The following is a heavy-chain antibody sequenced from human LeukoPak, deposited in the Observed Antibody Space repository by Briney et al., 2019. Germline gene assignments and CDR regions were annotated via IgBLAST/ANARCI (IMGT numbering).Heavy chain of an antibody. J-gene: IGHJ5*02. CDR1: GFTFSSYA. D-gene: IGHD1-7*01. V-gene: IGHV3-23*01. Sequence: GGSLRLSCAASGFTFSSYAMSWVRQVPGKGLEWVSAISGNGASTYYADSVRGRFTISRDNSKSTLYLQMNSLTAENTAVYYCAKGRNNWNYPSPNWFDRWGQGTLVTVSS. CDR2: ISGNGAST. CDR3: AKGRNNWNYPSPNWFDR.